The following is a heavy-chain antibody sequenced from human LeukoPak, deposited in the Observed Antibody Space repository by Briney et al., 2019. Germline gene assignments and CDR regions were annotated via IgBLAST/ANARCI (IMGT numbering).Heavy chain of an antibody. CDR3: ARVTIAAAGTGYWFDP. Sequence: PSETLSLTCTVSGGSISSYYWSWIRPPPGKGLEWIGYIYYSGSTNYNPSLKSRVTISVDTSKNQFSLKLSSVTAADTAVYYCARVTIAAAGTGYWFDPWGQGTLVTVSS. V-gene: IGHV4-59*01. CDR1: GGSISSYY. CDR2: IYYSGST. D-gene: IGHD6-13*01. J-gene: IGHJ5*02.